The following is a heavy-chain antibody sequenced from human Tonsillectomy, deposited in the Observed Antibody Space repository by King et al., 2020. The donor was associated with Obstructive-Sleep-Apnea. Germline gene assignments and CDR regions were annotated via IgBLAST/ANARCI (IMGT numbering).Heavy chain of an antibody. CDR3: ARGAMTLGAFDI. D-gene: IGHD2-2*01. Sequence: VQLQESGPGLVKPSQTLSLTCTVSGGSISSVGYYWSWIRQHPGKGPEWIGYIYYSGSTYYNPFLKRRVIISVDTAKNQFSLKLSSVTAADTAVYYCARGAMTLGAFDIWGQGTMVTVSS. CDR2: IYYSGST. CDR1: GGSISSVGYY. V-gene: IGHV4-31*03. J-gene: IGHJ3*02.